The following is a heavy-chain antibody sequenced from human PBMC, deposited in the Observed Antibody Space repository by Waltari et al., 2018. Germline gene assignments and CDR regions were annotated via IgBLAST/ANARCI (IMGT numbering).Heavy chain of an antibody. Sequence: QVQLQQWGAGLLKPSETLSLTCAVYGGSFSGYYWSWIRQPPGKGLEWIGEINHSGSTNYNPSLKSRVTISVDTSKNQCSLKLSSVTAADTAVYYCARFSGWYVYNWFDPWGQGTLVTVSS. J-gene: IGHJ5*02. CDR1: GGSFSGYY. CDR3: ARFSGWYVYNWFDP. V-gene: IGHV4-34*01. D-gene: IGHD6-19*01. CDR2: INHSGST.